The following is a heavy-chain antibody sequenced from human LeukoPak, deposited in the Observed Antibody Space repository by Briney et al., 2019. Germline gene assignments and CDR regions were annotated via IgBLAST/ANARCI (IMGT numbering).Heavy chain of an antibody. Sequence: GGSLRLSSAASGFTFSNAWMSWVRQAPGKGLEWVGRIKSKTDGGTTGYAAPVKGRFTISRDDSKNTLYLQMNSLKTEDTAVYYCTTEGGSWLVRYFDYWGQGTLVTVSS. CDR2: IKSKTDGGTT. CDR3: TTEGGSWLVRYFDY. CDR1: GFTFSNAW. V-gene: IGHV3-15*01. J-gene: IGHJ4*02. D-gene: IGHD6-19*01.